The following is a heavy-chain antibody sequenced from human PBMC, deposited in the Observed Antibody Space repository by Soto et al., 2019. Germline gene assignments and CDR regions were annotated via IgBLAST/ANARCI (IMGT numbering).Heavy chain of an antibody. J-gene: IGHJ5*02. D-gene: IGHD3-22*01. CDR1: GGSISSYY. Sequence: SETLSLTCTVSGGSISSYYWSWIRQPPGKGLEWIGYIYYSGSTNYNPSLKSRVTISVDTSKNQFSLKLSSVAAADTAVYYCARVIDSSGLNWFDPWGQGTPVTVSS. V-gene: IGHV4-59*01. CDR3: ARVIDSSGLNWFDP. CDR2: IYYSGST.